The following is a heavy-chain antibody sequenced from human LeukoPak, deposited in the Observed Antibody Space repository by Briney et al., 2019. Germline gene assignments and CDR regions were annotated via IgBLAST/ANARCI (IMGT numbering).Heavy chain of an antibody. V-gene: IGHV3-30-3*01. CDR2: ISYDGSNK. D-gene: IGHD5-12*01. Sequence: GRSLRLSCAASGFTFSSYAMHWVRQAPGKGLGWVAVISYDGSNKYYAASVKGRFTISRDNSKNTLYLQMNSLRAEDTAVYYCARPFGYSGYDYFDYWGQGTLVTVSS. CDR3: ARPFGYSGYDYFDY. CDR1: GFTFSSYA. J-gene: IGHJ4*02.